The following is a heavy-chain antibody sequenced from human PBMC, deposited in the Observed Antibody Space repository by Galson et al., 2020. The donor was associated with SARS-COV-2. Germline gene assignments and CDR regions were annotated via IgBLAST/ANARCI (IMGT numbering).Heavy chain of an antibody. CDR1: GYTLTELS. CDR2: FDPEDGET. V-gene: IGHV1-24*01. J-gene: IGHJ4*02. D-gene: IGHD3-10*01. CDR3: ATLFAYYGSGSPEY. Sequence: ASVKVSCKVSGYTLTELSMHWVRQAPGNGLEWMGGFDPEDGETIYAQKFQGRVTMTEDTSTDTAYMELSSLRSEDTAVYYCATLFAYYGSGSPEYWGQGTLVTVSS.